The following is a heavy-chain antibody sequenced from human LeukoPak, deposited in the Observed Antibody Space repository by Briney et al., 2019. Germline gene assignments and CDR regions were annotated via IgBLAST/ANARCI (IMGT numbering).Heavy chain of an antibody. CDR1: GFTFSSYW. CDR3: VRRNSRGYDGSEYFDY. D-gene: IGHD3-16*01. Sequence: PGGSLRLSCAASGFTFSSYWMSWVRQPPGKGLEWIGTFDFRGTTYYNPSLKSRVSISAVTAKNHFSLKLTSVTAADTAVYFCVRRNSRGYDGSEYFDYWGQGILVAVSS. CDR2: FDFRGTT. J-gene: IGHJ4*02. V-gene: IGHV4-39*02.